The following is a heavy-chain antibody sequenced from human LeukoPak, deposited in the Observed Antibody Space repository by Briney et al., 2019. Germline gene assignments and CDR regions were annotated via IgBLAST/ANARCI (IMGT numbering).Heavy chain of an antibody. CDR2: INPSGGST. CDR1: GSTFTSYY. D-gene: IGHD2-21*02. CDR3: ARDIIVVTAIQAPPHAFDI. V-gene: IGHV1-46*01. Sequence: ASVKVSCKASGSTFTSYYMHWVRLAPGQGLEWMGIINPSGGSTSYAQKFQGRVTMTRDTSTSTVYMELSSLRSEDTAVYYCARDIIVVTAIQAPPHAFDIWGQGTMVTVSS. J-gene: IGHJ3*02.